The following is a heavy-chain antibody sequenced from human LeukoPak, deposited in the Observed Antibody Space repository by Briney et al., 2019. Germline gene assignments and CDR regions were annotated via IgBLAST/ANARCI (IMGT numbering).Heavy chain of an antibody. V-gene: IGHV1-18*01. D-gene: IGHD6-13*01. CDR2: ISAYNGNT. Sequence: ASVKVSCKASGYTFTSYGISWVRQAPGQGLEWMGWISAYNGNTNYAQKLQGRVTMTTDTSTSTAYMELRSLRSDDTAVYYCARDGLLSSSWSHYYYGMDVWGQGTTVTVSS. CDR3: ARDGLLSSSWSHYYYGMDV. J-gene: IGHJ6*02. CDR1: GYTFTSYG.